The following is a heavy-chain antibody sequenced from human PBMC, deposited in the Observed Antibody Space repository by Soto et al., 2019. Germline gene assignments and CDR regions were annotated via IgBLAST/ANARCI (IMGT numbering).Heavy chain of an antibody. CDR2: IYYSGST. J-gene: IGHJ6*02. V-gene: IGHV4-59*01. Sequence: PSETLSLTCTVSGGSISSYYWSWIRQPPGKGLEWIGYIYYSGSTNYNPSLKSRVTISVDTSKNQSSLKLSSVTAADTAVYYCARDLINSMQGMDFRAQRTSVTGSS. D-gene: IGHD3-16*01. CDR3: ARDLINSMQGMDF. CDR1: GGSISSYY.